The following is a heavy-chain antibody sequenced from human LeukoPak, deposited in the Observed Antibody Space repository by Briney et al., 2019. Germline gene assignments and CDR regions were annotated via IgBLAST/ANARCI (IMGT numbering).Heavy chain of an antibody. Sequence: PSETLSLTCTVSGGSISSGSYYWSWIRQPAGKGLEWIGRIYTSGSTNYNPSLKSRVTISVDTSKNQFSLKLSPVTAADTAVYYCARDKYSSSSPDVWGKGTTVTVSS. D-gene: IGHD6-6*01. CDR3: ARDKYSSSSPDV. V-gene: IGHV4-61*02. CDR2: IYTSGST. J-gene: IGHJ6*04. CDR1: GGSISSGSYY.